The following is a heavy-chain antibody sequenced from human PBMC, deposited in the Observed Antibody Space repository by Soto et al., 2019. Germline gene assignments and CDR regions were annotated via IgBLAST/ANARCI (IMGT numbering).Heavy chain of an antibody. CDR2: IYPGDSDT. J-gene: IGHJ6*02. D-gene: IGHD3-16*01. V-gene: IGHV5-51*01. CDR3: ARKIRHYVSWSYTYYHYGMDV. CDR1: EYSFSTYW. Sequence: GESLKISCKGSEYSFSTYWIAWVRQMPGKGLEWMGIIYPGDSDTRYSPSFQGQVTISADKSISTAHLQWSSLKASDTAMYYCARKIRHYVSWSYTYYHYGMDVCGQGTTVTVSS.